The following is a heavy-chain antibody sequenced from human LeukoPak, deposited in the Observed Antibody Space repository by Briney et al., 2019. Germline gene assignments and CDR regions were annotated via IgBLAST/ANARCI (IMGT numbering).Heavy chain of an antibody. D-gene: IGHD6-13*01. CDR1: GFIFSNYA. CDR3: AKRIAATSFDY. J-gene: IGHJ4*02. CDR2: ISGNGGST. V-gene: IGHV3-23*01. Sequence: GGSLSLSRAASGFIFSNYAMSWVRQARGKGLEWVSTISGNGGSTYYADSVKGRFTVSRDNSKNTVYLQMSSLRVEDTAVYYCAKRIAATSFDYWGQGTLVTVSS.